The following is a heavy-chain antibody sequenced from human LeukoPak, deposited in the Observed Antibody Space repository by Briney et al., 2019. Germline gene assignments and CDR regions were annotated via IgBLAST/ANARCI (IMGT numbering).Heavy chain of an antibody. J-gene: IGHJ3*02. CDR1: GFTFSSYG. CDR2: ISYDGSNK. V-gene: IGHV3-30*18. Sequence: TGGSLRLSCAASGFTFSSYGMQWVRQAPGKGLEWVAVISYDGSNKYYADSVKGRFTISRDNSKNTLYLQMNSLRAEDTAVYYCAKGVYTVTTNNAFDIWGQGTMVTVSS. D-gene: IGHD4-17*01. CDR3: AKGVYTVTTNNAFDI.